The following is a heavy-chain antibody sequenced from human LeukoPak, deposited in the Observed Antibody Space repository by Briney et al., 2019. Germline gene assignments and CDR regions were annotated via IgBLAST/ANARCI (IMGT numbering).Heavy chain of an antibody. J-gene: IGHJ5*02. D-gene: IGHD4-11*01. Sequence: SETLSLTCAVSGYSISSGYYWGWIRQPPGKGLEWIGSFYHSGNSYYNPSLKSRVSISVDTSKNQFSSNLSSVTAADTALYYCARHDFYSNYPHNWFDPWGQGTLVTVSS. V-gene: IGHV4-38-2*01. CDR2: FYHSGNS. CDR1: GYSISSGYY. CDR3: ARHDFYSNYPHNWFDP.